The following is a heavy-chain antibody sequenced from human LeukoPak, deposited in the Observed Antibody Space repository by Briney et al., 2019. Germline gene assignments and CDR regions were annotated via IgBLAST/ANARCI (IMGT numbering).Heavy chain of an antibody. CDR2: INHSGST. D-gene: IGHD2-2*01. J-gene: IGHJ3*02. V-gene: IGHV4-34*01. CDR1: GGSFSGYY. Sequence: PSETLSLTCAVYGGSFSGYYWSWIRQPPGKGLEWIGEINHSGSTNYNPSLKSRVTISVDTSKNQFSLKLSSVTAADTAVYYCARGGGIVVVPAAMGYAFDIWGQGTMVTVSP. CDR3: ARGGGIVVVPAAMGYAFDI.